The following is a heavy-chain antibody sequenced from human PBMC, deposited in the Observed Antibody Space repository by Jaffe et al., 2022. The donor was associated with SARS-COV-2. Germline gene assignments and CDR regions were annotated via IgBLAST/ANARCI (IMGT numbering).Heavy chain of an antibody. CDR1: GGSVSSTNW. Sequence: QVQLRESGPGLVKPSGTLSLTCAVSGGSVSSTNWWSWVRLSPGKGLEWIGEVYHRGSTYYNPSLESRVNISVDKSVNQFSLRLSAVTAADTAVYYCARVVPCSGGSCPGPFDPWGQGILVTVSS. CDR2: VYHRGST. CDR3: ARVVPCSGGSCPGPFDP. J-gene: IGHJ5*02. V-gene: IGHV4-4*02. D-gene: IGHD2-15*01.